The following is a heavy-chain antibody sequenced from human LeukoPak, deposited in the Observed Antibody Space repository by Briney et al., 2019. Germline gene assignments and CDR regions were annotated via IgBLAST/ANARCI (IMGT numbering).Heavy chain of an antibody. CDR3: AGIEVTPDSPYYFDY. J-gene: IGHJ4*02. Sequence: QASETLSLTCAIYGGSFSNFYWNWIRQAPGKGLEWVAVISYDGSNKYYADSVKGRFTISRDNSKNTLYLQMNSLRAEDTAVYYCAGIEVTPDSPYYFDYWGQGTLVTVSS. CDR1: GGSFSNFY. CDR2: ISYDGSNK. D-gene: IGHD2-21*02. V-gene: IGHV3-30*03.